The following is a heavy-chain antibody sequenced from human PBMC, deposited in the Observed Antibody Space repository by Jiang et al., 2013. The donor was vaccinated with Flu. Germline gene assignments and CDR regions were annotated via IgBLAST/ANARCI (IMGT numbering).Heavy chain of an antibody. CDR2: IHYNGNT. V-gene: IGHV4-39*01. Sequence: PSETLSLTCTVSGGSISTSRHSWGWIRQPPGKGLEWVGTIHYNGNTFYNPSLKSRVTISIDTSRNQFSLKLSSVTATDTAIFYCARLGTNSGTVDYWGQGILVTVSS. J-gene: IGHJ4*02. CDR3: ARLGTNSGTVDY. CDR1: GGSISTSRHS. D-gene: IGHD4/OR15-4a*01.